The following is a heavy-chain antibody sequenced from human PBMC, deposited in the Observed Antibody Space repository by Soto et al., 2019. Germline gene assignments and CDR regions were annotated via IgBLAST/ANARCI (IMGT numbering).Heavy chain of an antibody. J-gene: IGHJ4*02. V-gene: IGHV3-30-3*01. Sequence: QVELVESGGGVVQPGRSLRLSCVGSGFTFSSYAMHWVRKAPGKGLEWLAIISYDGTNKYYADSVKGRFTISRDNSKLTLYLQMNSLRPEDTAVYYCARVLTYFDFWSGLDYWGQGTLVTVSS. CDR2: ISYDGTNK. CDR1: GFTFSSYA. CDR3: ARVLTYFDFWSGLDY. D-gene: IGHD3-3*01.